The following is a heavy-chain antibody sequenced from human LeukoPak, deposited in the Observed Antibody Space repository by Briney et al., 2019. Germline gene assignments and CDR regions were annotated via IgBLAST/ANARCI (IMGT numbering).Heavy chain of an antibody. Sequence: ASVKVSCKASGYTFTTYDINWVRQATGQGLEWMGWMNPNSGGTGYAQKFQGRVTMTRNTSISTAYMELTSQRAEDTAVYYCARDFNPSCGDNCYIDAFDIWGQGTMVTVSS. J-gene: IGHJ3*02. D-gene: IGHD2-21*01. CDR1: GYTFTTYD. CDR2: MNPNSGGT. V-gene: IGHV1-8*01. CDR3: ARDFNPSCGDNCYIDAFDI.